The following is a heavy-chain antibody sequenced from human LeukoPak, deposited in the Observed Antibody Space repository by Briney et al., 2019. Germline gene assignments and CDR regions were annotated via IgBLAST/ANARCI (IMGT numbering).Heavy chain of an antibody. CDR2: IASSGSTI. CDR3: ATSRGYFFRWFQH. V-gene: IGHV3-48*03. J-gene: IGHJ1*01. D-gene: IGHD3-22*01. CDR1: GFTFSNYE. Sequence: GGSLRLSCSASGFTFSNYEMNWVRQAPGKGLEWVSYIASSGSTIYYADSVKGRFTISRDNAKSSLYLQMNSLRADDTAVYYCATSRGYFFRWFQHWGQGTLVTVSS.